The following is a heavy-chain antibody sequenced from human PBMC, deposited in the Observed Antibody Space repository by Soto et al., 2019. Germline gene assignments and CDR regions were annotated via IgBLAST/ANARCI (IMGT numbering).Heavy chain of an antibody. CDR1: AFTNTDAC. CDR3: TTGTRPYGMDL. Sequence: LRLACAAAAFTNTDACAGRGIHAPGKGLEWVGRIKSKGNGGTADYAAPVKGRFTISRDDSKNMLYLQMNSLKTEVTCVYWCTTGTRPYGMDLWGQGTTLTISS. CDR2: IKSKGNGGTA. D-gene: IGHD6-6*01. V-gene: IGHV3-15*01. J-gene: IGHJ6*02.